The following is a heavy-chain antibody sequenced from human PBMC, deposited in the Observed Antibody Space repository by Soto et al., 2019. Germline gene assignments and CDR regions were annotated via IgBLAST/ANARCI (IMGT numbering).Heavy chain of an antibody. Sequence: EVQLLESGGGLVQPGGSLRLSCEASGFILNSYGMSWVRQAPGKGLEWVSTLTSGGGTHYADSVKGRFTISRENSKNTVYLQMNSLRAEDTAVYYCAKDGDLYSGYADHWGQGTLVTGSS. V-gene: IGHV3-23*01. CDR3: AKDGDLYSGYADH. J-gene: IGHJ4*02. CDR1: GFILNSYG. D-gene: IGHD5-12*01. CDR2: LTSGGGT.